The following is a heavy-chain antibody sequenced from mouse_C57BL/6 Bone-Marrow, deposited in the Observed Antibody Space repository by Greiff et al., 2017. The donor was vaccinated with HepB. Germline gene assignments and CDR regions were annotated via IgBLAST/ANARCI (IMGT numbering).Heavy chain of an antibody. CDR3: ASRDGDYYAMDY. CDR1: GYAFSSSW. D-gene: IGHD2-13*01. V-gene: IGHV1-82*01. CDR2: IYPGDGDT. J-gene: IGHJ4*01. Sequence: VKLMESGPELVKPGASVKISCKASGYAFSSSWMNWVKQRPGKGLEWIGRIYPGDGDTNYNGKFKGKATLTADKSSSTAYMQLSSLTSEDSAVYFCASRDGDYYAMDYWGQGTSVTVSS.